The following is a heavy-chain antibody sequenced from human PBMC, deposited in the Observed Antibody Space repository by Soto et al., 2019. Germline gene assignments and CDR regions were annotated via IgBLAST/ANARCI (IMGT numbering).Heavy chain of an antibody. D-gene: IGHD5-12*01. Sequence: QVRLVESGGGVVQPGTSLRLSCAASGFTFSRYGMHWVRPAPGEGLEWMAVILNDGRDRDHADSVKDRFTISRYNSKNMLYLQLHSLGVEDTAMYYCARDDDFWATGLDYWGQGTQVTVSS. CDR3: ARDDDFWATGLDY. CDR2: ILNDGRDR. CDR1: GFTFSRYG. J-gene: IGHJ4*02. V-gene: IGHV3-33*01.